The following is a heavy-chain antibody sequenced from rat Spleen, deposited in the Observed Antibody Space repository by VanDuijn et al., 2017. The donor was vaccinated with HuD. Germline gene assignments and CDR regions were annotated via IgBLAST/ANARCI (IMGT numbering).Heavy chain of an antibody. CDR2: ISYDDSST. CDR1: GFIFSDFY. CDR3: TKDSFGGSPFAY. Sequence: EVQLVESGGGLVQPGRSLRLSCAASGFIFSDFYMAWVRQAPTKGLEWVATISYDDSSTYYRDSVKGRFTISRDNTRNTLYLQMDNLRSEDTATYYCTKDSFGGSPFAYWGQGTLVTVSS. V-gene: IGHV5-20*01. D-gene: IGHD1-11*01. J-gene: IGHJ3*01.